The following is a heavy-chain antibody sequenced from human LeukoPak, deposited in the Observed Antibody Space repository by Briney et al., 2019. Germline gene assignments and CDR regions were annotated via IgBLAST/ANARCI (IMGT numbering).Heavy chain of an antibody. D-gene: IGHD3-22*01. CDR3: ARDGTAHYYDSSGYYHYYYYMDV. CDR1: GFTFSSYS. J-gene: IGHJ6*03. Sequence: PGGSLRLSCAASGFTFSSYSMNWVRQAPGKGLEWVSSISSSSYIYYADSVKGRFTISRDNAKNSLYLQMNSLRAEDTAVYYCARDGTAHYYDSSGYYHYYYYMDVWGKGTTVTVSS. V-gene: IGHV3-21*01. CDR2: ISSSSYI.